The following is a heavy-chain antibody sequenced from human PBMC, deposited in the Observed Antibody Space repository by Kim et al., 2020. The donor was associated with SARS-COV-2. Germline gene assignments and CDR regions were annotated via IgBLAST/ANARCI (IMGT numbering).Heavy chain of an antibody. D-gene: IGHD6-19*01. J-gene: IGHJ4*02. V-gene: IGHV1-2*02. CDR3: ARVAVAGDTSDY. Sequence: KYAQKFPGRDTMTRDASISTAYMEMSRLRSDDTAVYWCARVAVAGDTSDYWGQGTLVTVSS.